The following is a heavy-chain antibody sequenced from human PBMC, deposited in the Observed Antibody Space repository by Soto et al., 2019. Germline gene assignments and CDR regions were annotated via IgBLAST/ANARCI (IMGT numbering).Heavy chain of an antibody. CDR3: ARAGGLLLDY. CDR2: ISYDGSNK. Sequence: QVQLVESGGGVVQPGRSLRLSCAASGFTFSSYGMHWVRQAPGKGLEWVAVISYDGSNKYYADSMKGRFTISRDNSKNTLYLQMNSLRAEDTAVYYCARAGGLLLDYWGQGTLVTVSS. V-gene: IGHV3-30*03. J-gene: IGHJ4*02. D-gene: IGHD2-15*01. CDR1: GFTFSSYG.